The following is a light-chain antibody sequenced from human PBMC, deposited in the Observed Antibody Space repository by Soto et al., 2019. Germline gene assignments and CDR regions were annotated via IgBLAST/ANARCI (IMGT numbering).Light chain of an antibody. CDR1: SSDVGAYNY. J-gene: IGLJ1*01. V-gene: IGLV2-14*03. Sequence: QSVLSQHPSVSVSPGQSITISCTGSSSDVGAYNYVSWYQHHPDKAPKLVIYDVTNLHSGVSNRFSGSKPGNTASLTISGLQAEDEADYYCNSYTSSTTPYVFGTGTKVTVL. CDR3: NSYTSSTTPYV. CDR2: DVT.